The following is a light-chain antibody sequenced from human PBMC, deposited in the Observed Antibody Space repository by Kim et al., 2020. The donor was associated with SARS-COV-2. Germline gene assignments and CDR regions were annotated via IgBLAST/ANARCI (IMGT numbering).Light chain of an antibody. V-gene: IGLV3-1*01. CDR2: QDS. CDR3: QAWDINTGV. Sequence: SYELTQPPSVSVSPGQTASITCSGDKLGDKYACWYQQKPGQSPVLVIYQDSKRPSGIPERFSGSNSGNTATLTISGTQAMDEADYYCQAWDINTGVFGTG. J-gene: IGLJ1*01. CDR1: KLGDKY.